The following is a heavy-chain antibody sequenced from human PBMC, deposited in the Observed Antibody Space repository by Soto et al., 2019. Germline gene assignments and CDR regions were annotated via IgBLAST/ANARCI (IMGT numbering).Heavy chain of an antibody. D-gene: IGHD3-9*01. CDR3: VGGTGYYSFQY. CDR2: IYYSGST. V-gene: IGHV4-39*01. Sequence: PSETLSLTCTVSGGSISSGSYFWGCIRQPPGKGLEWIGSIYYSGSTYFSPSLKSRVTISVDTSKNQFSLKLSSVTAADTAVYYCVGGTGYYSFQYWGQGTLVTVSS. CDR1: GGSISSGSYF. J-gene: IGHJ4*02.